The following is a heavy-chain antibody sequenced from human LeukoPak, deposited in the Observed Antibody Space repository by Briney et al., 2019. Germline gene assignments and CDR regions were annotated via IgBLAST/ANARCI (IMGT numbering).Heavy chain of an antibody. CDR1: GGSISSYY. D-gene: IGHD3-10*01. V-gene: IGHV4-59*12. Sequence: SETLSLTCTVSGGSISSYYWSWIRQPPGKGLEWIGYIYYSGSTNYNPSLKSRVTISVDTSKNQFSLKLSSVTAADTAVYYCARTPSGSGDPHYGGWFDPWGQGTPVTVSS. CDR3: ARTPSGSGDPHYGGWFDP. CDR2: IYYSGST. J-gene: IGHJ5*02.